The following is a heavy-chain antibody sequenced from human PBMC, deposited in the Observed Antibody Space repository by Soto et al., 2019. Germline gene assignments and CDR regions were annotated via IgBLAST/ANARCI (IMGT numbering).Heavy chain of an antibody. CDR2: TYYRSKWYN. D-gene: IGHD3-10*01. Sequence: KQSQTLSLTCAISGDSVSSNSAAWNWIRQSPSRGLEWLGRTYYRSKWYNDYAVSVKSRITLNPAQSKNQFSLQLNSVTPEDTAVYYCARVLDPFYYGSGSYPRFDYWGQGTLVTVSS. CDR3: ARVLDPFYYGSGSYPRFDY. CDR1: GDSVSSNSAA. V-gene: IGHV6-1*01. J-gene: IGHJ4*02.